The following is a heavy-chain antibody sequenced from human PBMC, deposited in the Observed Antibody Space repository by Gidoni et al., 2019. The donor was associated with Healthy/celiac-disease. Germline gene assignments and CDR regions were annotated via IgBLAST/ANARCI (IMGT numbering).Heavy chain of an antibody. CDR1: GFTFSSYA. J-gene: IGHJ4*02. Sequence: EVQLLESGGGLVQPGGSLRLSCAASGFTFSSYAMSWVRQAPGKGLEWVSAMSGSGGSTYYADSVKGRFTISRDNSKNTLYLQMNSLRAEDTAVYYWAKDGAVAGEFDYWGQGTLVTVSS. CDR3: AKDGAVAGEFDY. V-gene: IGHV3-23*01. CDR2: MSGSGGST. D-gene: IGHD6-19*01.